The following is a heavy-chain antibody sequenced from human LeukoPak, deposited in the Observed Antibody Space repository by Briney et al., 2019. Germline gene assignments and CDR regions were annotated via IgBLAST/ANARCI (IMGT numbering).Heavy chain of an antibody. CDR3: ARDYSLEGDYGDYRGFYGMDV. V-gene: IGHV3-48*04. D-gene: IGHD4-17*01. CDR1: GFTFITYS. J-gene: IGHJ6*02. CDR2: ISSGSNTI. Sequence: GGSLRLSCAASGFTFITYSMNWVRQAPGKGLEWVSYISSGSNTIYYADSVKGRFTISRDNAKNSLYLQMNSLRAEDTAVYYCARDYSLEGDYGDYRGFYGMDVWGQGTTVTVSS.